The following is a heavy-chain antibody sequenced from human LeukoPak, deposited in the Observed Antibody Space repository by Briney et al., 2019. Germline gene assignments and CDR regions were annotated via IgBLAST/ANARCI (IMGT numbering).Heavy chain of an antibody. V-gene: IGHV3-64D*09. CDR3: VKLDWGYYDDT. CDR2: ISTNGGSK. Sequence: PGGSLRLSCSASGFAFSNYAMHWVRQAPGEGLEYVSAISTNGGSKYYADSVKGRFIISRDNSKNTLYLQMSSLRAEDTALYYCVKLDWGYYDDTWGQGTLVTVSS. J-gene: IGHJ5*02. CDR1: GFAFSNYA. D-gene: IGHD3-22*01.